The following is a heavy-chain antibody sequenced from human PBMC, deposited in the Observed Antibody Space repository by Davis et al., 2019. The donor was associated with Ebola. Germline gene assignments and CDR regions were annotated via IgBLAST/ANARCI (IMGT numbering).Heavy chain of an antibody. Sequence: MPSETLSLTCTVSGGSFSNYFWSWIRQSPGKGLEWIGYIYYSGGTNDSPSRPNPSLMSRVNISVHTSKNQFSLKLSSVTAADTAVYYCARVSCSSTSCTQGPDYYYYGMDVWGQGTTVTVSS. CDR3: ARVSCSSTSCTQGPDYYYYGMDV. CDR2: IYYSGGT. V-gene: IGHV4-59*01. J-gene: IGHJ6*02. D-gene: IGHD2-2*01. CDR1: GGSFSNYF.